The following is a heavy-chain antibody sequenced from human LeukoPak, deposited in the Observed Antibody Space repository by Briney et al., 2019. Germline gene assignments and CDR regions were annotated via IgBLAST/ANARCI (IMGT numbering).Heavy chain of an antibody. V-gene: IGHV3-30*03. CDR2: ISYDGSNK. D-gene: IGHD2-15*01. CDR3: ARVWVAAIIVS. CDR1: GFTFSSYG. Sequence: PGGSLRLSCAASGFTFSSYGMHWVRQAPGKGLEWVAVISYDGSNKYYADSVKGRFTISRDNSKNTLYLQMNSLRAEDTAVYYCARVWVAAIIVSWGQGTLVTVSS. J-gene: IGHJ5*02.